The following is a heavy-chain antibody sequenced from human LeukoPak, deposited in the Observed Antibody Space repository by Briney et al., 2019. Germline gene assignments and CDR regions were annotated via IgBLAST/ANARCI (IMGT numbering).Heavy chain of an antibody. CDR3: ARLFVGSSSTYYFDY. CDR1: GFTFSSYS. CDR2: ISSSNSYI. Sequence: GRSLRLSCAASGFTFSSYSMNWVRQAPGKGLEWVSSISSSNSYIYYADSVKGRFTISKDNAKNSLYLQMSSLRAEDTAVYYCARLFVGSSSTYYFDYWGQGTLVTVSS. D-gene: IGHD6-13*01. J-gene: IGHJ4*02. V-gene: IGHV3-21*01.